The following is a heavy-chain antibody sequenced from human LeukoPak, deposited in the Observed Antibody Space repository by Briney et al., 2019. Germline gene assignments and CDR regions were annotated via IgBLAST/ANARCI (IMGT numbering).Heavy chain of an antibody. J-gene: IGHJ4*02. CDR2: ITASGTAM. CDR1: GFTFSGYS. D-gene: IGHD1-26*01. CDR3: ASSGSYRFDY. Sequence: GRSLRLSCAASGFTFSGYSMNWVRQAPGKGLEWVSHITASGTAMFYADSVKGRFTISRDNAKNSLYLQMNSLRDEDTAVYYCASSGSYRFDYWGQGTLVTVSS. V-gene: IGHV3-48*02.